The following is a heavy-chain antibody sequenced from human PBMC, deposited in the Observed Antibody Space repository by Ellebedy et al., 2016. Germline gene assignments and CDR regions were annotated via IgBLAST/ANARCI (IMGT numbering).Heavy chain of an antibody. J-gene: IGHJ4*02. D-gene: IGHD4-17*01. CDR1: GGSISSGDYY. Sequence: SETLSLTXTVSGGSISSGDYYWSWIRQPPGKGLEWIGYIYYSGSTYYNPSLKSRVTISVDTSKNQFSLKLSSVTAADTAVYYCARLGDYGDYFDYWGQGTLVTVSS. V-gene: IGHV4-30-4*01. CDR3: ARLGDYGDYFDY. CDR2: IYYSGST.